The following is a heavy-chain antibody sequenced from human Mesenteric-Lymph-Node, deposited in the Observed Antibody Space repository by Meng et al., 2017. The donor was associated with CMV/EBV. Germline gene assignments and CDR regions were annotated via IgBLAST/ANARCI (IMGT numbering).Heavy chain of an antibody. CDR3: AKDLGFLEWYFDY. Sequence: SVKVSCKASGGTFSSYAISWVRQAPGQGLEWMGGIIPIFGTANYAQKFQGRVTITTDESTSTAYMELSSLRAEDTAVYYCAKDLGFLEWYFDYWGQGTLVTVSS. D-gene: IGHD3-3*01. J-gene: IGHJ4*02. V-gene: IGHV1-69*05. CDR1: GGTFSSYA. CDR2: IIPIFGTA.